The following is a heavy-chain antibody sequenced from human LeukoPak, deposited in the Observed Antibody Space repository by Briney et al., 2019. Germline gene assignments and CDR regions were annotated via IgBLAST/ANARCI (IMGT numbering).Heavy chain of an antibody. Sequence: GGSLRLSCAASGFTFSSYGMHWVRQAPGKGLEWVAVISYDGSNKYYADSVKGRFTISRDNSKNTLYLQMNSLRAEDTAVYYCARDLDDPYYFDYWGQGTLVTVSS. J-gene: IGHJ4*02. CDR1: GFTFSSYG. CDR3: ARDLDDPYYFDY. CDR2: ISYDGSNK. V-gene: IGHV3-30*19. D-gene: IGHD1-1*01.